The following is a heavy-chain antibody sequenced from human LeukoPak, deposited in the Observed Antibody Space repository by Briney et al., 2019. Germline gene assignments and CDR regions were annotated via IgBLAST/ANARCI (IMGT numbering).Heavy chain of an antibody. Sequence: PSETLSLTCTVSGGSVSGYYWNWIRQPAGRGLEWIGRVYTTGSANYNPSLKSRVTMSVDASRNQFSLKLSSVTAADTAVYYCARYHGRRAIAASPDYWGQGTLVTVSS. CDR1: GGSVSGYY. V-gene: IGHV4-4*07. D-gene: IGHD6-13*01. CDR3: ARYHGRRAIAASPDY. J-gene: IGHJ4*02. CDR2: VYTTGSA.